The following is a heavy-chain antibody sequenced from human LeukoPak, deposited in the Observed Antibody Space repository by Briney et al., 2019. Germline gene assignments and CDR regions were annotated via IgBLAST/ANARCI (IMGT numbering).Heavy chain of an antibody. J-gene: IGHJ3*01. V-gene: IGHV3-7*04. CDR2: IKEDGSEK. CDR3: AREGLWVGLDSGKTRQAYWES. Sequence: GGSLRLSCAASGFTFSNYWMSWVRQAPGKGIKWVANIKEDGSEKYYADSVKGRFTISRDNAKNSLNLQMNSLRAEDTAVYYCAREGLWVGLDSGKTRQAYWESWGQGTMVTVSS. CDR1: GFTFSNYW. D-gene: IGHD2-21*01.